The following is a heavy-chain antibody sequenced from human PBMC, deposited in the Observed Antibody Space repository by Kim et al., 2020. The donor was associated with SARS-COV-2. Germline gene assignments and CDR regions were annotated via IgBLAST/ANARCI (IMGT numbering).Heavy chain of an antibody. J-gene: IGHJ4*02. V-gene: IGHV4-31*02. Sequence: SLKSRVTISVDTSKNQFSLKLSSVTAADTAVYYCARGKVLRFLEWSHHDYWGQGTLVTVSS. D-gene: IGHD3-3*01. CDR3: ARGKVLRFLEWSHHDY.